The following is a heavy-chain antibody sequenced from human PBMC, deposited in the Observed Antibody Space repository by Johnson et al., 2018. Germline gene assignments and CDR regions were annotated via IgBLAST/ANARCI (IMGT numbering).Heavy chain of an antibody. J-gene: IGHJ1*01. V-gene: IGHV3-23*04. D-gene: IGHD3-22*01. CDR2: ISGSGGST. CDR1: GFTFSSYA. Sequence: VQLVESGGGLAEPGGSLRLSCAASGFTFSSYAMSWVRQAPGKGLEWVSAISGSGGSTYYADSVKGGFNISIDISKKTLYLQMNSLRAEDTAVNYCAKDVGDTMIVVVIEYFQHWGQGTLVTVSS. CDR3: AKDVGDTMIVVVIEYFQH.